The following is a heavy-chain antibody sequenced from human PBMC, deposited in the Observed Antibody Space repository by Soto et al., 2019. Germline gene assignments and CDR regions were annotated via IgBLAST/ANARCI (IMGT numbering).Heavy chain of an antibody. CDR2: ISGSDGKT. CDR3: ARWSFLDY. V-gene: IGHV3-23*01. Sequence: GGSLRLSCAASGFSFTSYALIWVRQAPGKGLEWVSTISGSDGKTYYADSVKGRFSISRDTSKTTLYLQMNSLRVEDTAVYYCARWSFLDYWGQGTRVTVSS. CDR1: GFSFTSYA. D-gene: IGHD1-26*01. J-gene: IGHJ4*02.